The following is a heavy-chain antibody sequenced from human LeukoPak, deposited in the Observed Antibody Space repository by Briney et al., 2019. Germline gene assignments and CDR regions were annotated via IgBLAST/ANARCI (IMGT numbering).Heavy chain of an antibody. D-gene: IGHD2-2*01. CDR3: ARHDSCSSTSCYFDY. CDR2: IYPGDSDT. CDR1: GYSFTSFW. J-gene: IGHJ4*02. Sequence: PGESLKISCKCSGYSFTSFWIGWVRQMPGKGLEWMGIIYPGDSDTRYSPSFQGQVTISADKSINTAYLQWSSLKASDTAMYYCARHDSCSSTSCYFDYWGQGTLVTVSS. V-gene: IGHV5-51*01.